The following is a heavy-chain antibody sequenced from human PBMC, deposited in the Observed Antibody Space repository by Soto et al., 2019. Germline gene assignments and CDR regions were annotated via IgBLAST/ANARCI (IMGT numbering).Heavy chain of an antibody. V-gene: IGHV4-34*01. CDR3: ARGRGAAAVGYYGMDV. J-gene: IGHJ6*02. D-gene: IGHD6-13*01. Sequence: QVQLQRWGAGLLKPSETLSLTCAVYGGSFSGYYWSWIRQPPGKGLEWIGEINHSGSTNYNPSLKSRVTISVDTSKNQFSLKLSSVTAADTAVYYCARGRGAAAVGYYGMDVWGQGTTVTVSS. CDR2: INHSGST. CDR1: GGSFSGYY.